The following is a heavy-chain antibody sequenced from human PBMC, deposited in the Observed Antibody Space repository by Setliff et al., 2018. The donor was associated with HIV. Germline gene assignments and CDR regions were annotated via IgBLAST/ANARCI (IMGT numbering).Heavy chain of an antibody. CDR1: GFTFGDYA. CDR3: VRGPHWFNSDETADY. D-gene: IGHD3-9*01. J-gene: IGHJ4*02. Sequence: PGGSLRLSCTASGFTFGDYAISWVRLAPGKGLEWVGFIRRKAYDGTREYAASVKGRFTVSRDNAKNSLYLQMNSLSADDTAVYYCVRGPHWFNSDETADYWGQGTLVTVSS. CDR2: IRRKAYDGTR. V-gene: IGHV3-49*04.